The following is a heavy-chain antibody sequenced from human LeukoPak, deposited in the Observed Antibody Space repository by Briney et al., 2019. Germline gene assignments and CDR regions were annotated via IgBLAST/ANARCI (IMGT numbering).Heavy chain of an antibody. V-gene: IGHV3-23*01. CDR3: AGAFRVDTAMAFDY. CDR2: ISGSGGST. D-gene: IGHD5-18*01. J-gene: IGHJ4*02. CDR1: GFAFSSYA. Sequence: TGGSLRLSCAASGFAFSSYAMSWVRQAPGKGLEWVSAISGSGGSTYYADSVKGRFTISRDNSKNTLYLQMNSLRAEDTAVYYCAGAFRVDTAMAFDYWGQGTLVTVSS.